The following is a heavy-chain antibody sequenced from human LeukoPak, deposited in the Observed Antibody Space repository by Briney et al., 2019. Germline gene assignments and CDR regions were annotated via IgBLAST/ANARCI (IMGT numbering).Heavy chain of an antibody. D-gene: IGHD3-22*01. CDR1: GFTFSSYA. Sequence: PGGSLRLSCAASGFTFSSYAMSWVRQAPGKGLEWVSAISGSGGSTYYADSVKGRFTISRDNSKNTLYLQMNSLRAEDTAVYYCAKASYDSSGYFVVDYWGQGTLVTVSS. CDR2: ISGSGGST. CDR3: AKASYDSSGYFVVDY. V-gene: IGHV3-23*01. J-gene: IGHJ4*02.